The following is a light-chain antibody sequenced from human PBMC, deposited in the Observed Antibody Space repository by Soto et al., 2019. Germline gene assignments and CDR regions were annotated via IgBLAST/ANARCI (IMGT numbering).Light chain of an antibody. CDR1: SSNIGSNY. J-gene: IGLJ3*02. CDR2: INN. Sequence: QSVLTQPPSASGTPGQRVTISCSGRSSNIGSNYVNWYQQLSGTAPKLVIYINNQRPSGITDRFSGSKSGTSASLVISGLQSEDEAEYYCATWDDSLNGWVFGGGTKLTVL. V-gene: IGLV1-44*01. CDR3: ATWDDSLNGWV.